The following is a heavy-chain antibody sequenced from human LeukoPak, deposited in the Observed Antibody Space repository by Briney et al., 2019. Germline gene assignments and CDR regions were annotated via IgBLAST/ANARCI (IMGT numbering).Heavy chain of an antibody. V-gene: IGHV4-38-2*02. J-gene: IGHJ2*01. D-gene: IGHD1-14*01. Sequence: SETLSLTCTVSGYSISSGYYWGWIRQPPGRGLEWIGSIYHSGSTYYNPSLKSRVTISVDTSKNQLSLKLSSVTAADTAVYYCARVPTNWYFDLWGRGTLVTVSS. CDR2: IYHSGST. CDR3: ARVPTNWYFDL. CDR1: GYSISSGYY.